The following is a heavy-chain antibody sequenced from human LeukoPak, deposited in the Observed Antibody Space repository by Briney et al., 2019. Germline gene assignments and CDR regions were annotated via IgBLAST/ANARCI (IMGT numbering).Heavy chain of an antibody. D-gene: IGHD6-13*01. J-gene: IGHJ4*02. CDR3: ARTIAAAGNTFDN. V-gene: IGHV5-51*01. CDR1: GYSFTSYW. Sequence: GESLKISCKGSGYSFTSYWIGWVRQMPGKGLEWMGIIYPDDSDTRYSPSFQGQVTISADKSISTAYLQWSSLKASDTAMYFCARTIAAAGNTFDNWGQGTLVTVSS. CDR2: IYPDDSDT.